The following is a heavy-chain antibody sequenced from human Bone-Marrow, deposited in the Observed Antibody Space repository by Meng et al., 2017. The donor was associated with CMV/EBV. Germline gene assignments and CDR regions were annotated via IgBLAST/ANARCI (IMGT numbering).Heavy chain of an antibody. D-gene: IGHD6-13*01. V-gene: IGHV3-23*01. CDR2: ISGSGGST. J-gene: IGHJ4*02. CDR3: AKVAAAGTFDY. CDR1: GVTFSRYA. Sequence: CAPSGVTFSRYAMSWVRQAPGKGLDWVSAISGSGGSTYYADSVKGRFTISRDNSKNTLYLQMNSLRAEDTAVYYCAKVAAAGTFDYWGQGTLVTVSS.